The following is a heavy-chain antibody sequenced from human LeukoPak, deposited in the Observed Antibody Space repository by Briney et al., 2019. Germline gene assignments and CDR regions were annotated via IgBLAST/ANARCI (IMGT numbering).Heavy chain of an antibody. CDR1: GFTFSNAW. CDR2: IKSKTDGGTT. D-gene: IGHD5-18*01. CDR3: TTGYSYGPYYYYMDV. J-gene: IGHJ6*03. Sequence: PGGSLRLSCAASGFTFSNAWMSWVRQAPGKGLEWVGRIKSKTDGGTTDYAAPVKGRFTISRDDSKNTLYLQMNSLKTEDTAVYYCTTGYSYGPYYYYMDVWGKGTTVTVSS. V-gene: IGHV3-15*01.